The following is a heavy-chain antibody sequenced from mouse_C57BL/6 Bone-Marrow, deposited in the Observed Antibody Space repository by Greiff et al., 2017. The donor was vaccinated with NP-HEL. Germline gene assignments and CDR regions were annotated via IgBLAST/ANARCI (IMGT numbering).Heavy chain of an antibody. V-gene: IGHV1-55*01. D-gene: IGHD2-4*01. J-gene: IGHJ4*01. Sequence: QVQLQQPGAELVQPGASVKMSCKASGYTFTRYWITWVQQRPGQGLEWIGDIYPGSGSTNYNEKFKSKATLTVDTSSSTAYMQLSSLTSEDSAVYYCAREEMGLRRGRAMDYWGQGTSVTVSS. CDR2: IYPGSGST. CDR1: GYTFTRYW. CDR3: AREEMGLRRGRAMDY.